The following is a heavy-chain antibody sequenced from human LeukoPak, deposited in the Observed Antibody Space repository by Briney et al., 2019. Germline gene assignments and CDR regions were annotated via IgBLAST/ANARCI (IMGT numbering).Heavy chain of an antibody. V-gene: IGHV3-48*03. Sequence: GGSLRLSCAASGFTFSSYEMNWVRQAPGKGLEWVSYISSSGSTIYYADSVKGRFTISRDNAKNSLYLQMNSLRAEDTAVYYCAKVKEEGATIVTAFDIWGQGTMVTVSS. D-gene: IGHD1-26*01. CDR3: AKVKEEGATIVTAFDI. CDR2: ISSSGSTI. CDR1: GFTFSSYE. J-gene: IGHJ3*02.